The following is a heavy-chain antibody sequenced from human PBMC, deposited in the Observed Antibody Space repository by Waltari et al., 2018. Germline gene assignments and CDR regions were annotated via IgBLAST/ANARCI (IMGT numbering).Heavy chain of an antibody. J-gene: IGHJ6*03. CDR3: ASPRYMDV. Sequence: QVQLQQWGAGLLKPSETLSLTCAVYGGSFSGYYWSWIRQPPGKGLEWMGEINHSGSTNYNPSLKSRVTISVDTSKNQFSLKLSSVTAADTAVYYCASPRYMDVWGKGTTVTISS. CDR2: INHSGST. V-gene: IGHV4-34*01. CDR1: GGSFSGYY.